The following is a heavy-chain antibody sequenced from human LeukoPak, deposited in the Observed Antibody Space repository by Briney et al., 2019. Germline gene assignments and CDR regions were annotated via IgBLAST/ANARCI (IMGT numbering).Heavy chain of an antibody. CDR1: GGTFRRYV. CDR3: ARDRGYCSGGACYVFDS. V-gene: IGHV1-69*05. CDR2: IIPMFGTT. J-gene: IGHJ4*02. D-gene: IGHD2-15*01. Sequence: SVKVSCKASGGTFRRYVFSWLRQAPGTGLEWMGGIIPMFGTTNYGEKFQGRVTMTTDESKSTAYMELSSLRSEDTAIYYCARDRGYCSGGACYVFDSWGQGTLVTVSS.